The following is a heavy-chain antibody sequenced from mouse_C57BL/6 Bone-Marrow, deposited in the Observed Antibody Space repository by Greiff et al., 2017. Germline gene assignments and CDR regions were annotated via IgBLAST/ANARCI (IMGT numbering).Heavy chain of an antibody. CDR2: IYPGSGST. Sequence: VQLQQPGAELVKPGASVKMSCKASGYTFTSYWITWVKQRPGQGLEWIGDIYPGSGSTNYNEKFKSKATLTVDTSSSTAYMQLSSLTSEDSAVYYCARMGYYYGSSYGWYFDVWGTGTTVTVSS. D-gene: IGHD1-1*01. CDR3: ARMGYYYGSSYGWYFDV. CDR1: GYTFTSYW. J-gene: IGHJ1*03. V-gene: IGHV1-55*01.